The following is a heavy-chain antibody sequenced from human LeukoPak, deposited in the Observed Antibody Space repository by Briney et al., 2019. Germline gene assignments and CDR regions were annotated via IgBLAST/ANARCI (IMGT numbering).Heavy chain of an antibody. CDR2: IYPADSDT. V-gene: IGHV5-51*01. Sequence: GEPLKISCNGSGYSFTSYWIGWVRQMPGKGLEWMGIIYPADSDTSYSPSFQGQVTISADKSISTAYLQWSSLKASDTAIYYCAGQGGSGSPSGDYWGQGTLVTVSS. J-gene: IGHJ4*02. CDR1: GYSFTSYW. CDR3: AGQGGSGSPSGDY. D-gene: IGHD3-10*01.